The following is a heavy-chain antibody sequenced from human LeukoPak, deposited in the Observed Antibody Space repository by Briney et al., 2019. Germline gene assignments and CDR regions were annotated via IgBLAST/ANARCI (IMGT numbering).Heavy chain of an antibody. CDR1: GYSFSNYW. CDR3: ARRDGSYYRY. CDR2: IYPGDSDT. Sequence: GESLKISCKGSGYSFSNYWIGWVRQMPGKGLECMGIIYPGDSDTRCSPSFQGQVTISADKSISTAYLQWSSLKASDTAMYYCARRDGSYYRYWGQGSLVTVSS. V-gene: IGHV5-51*01. D-gene: IGHD3-10*01. J-gene: IGHJ4*02.